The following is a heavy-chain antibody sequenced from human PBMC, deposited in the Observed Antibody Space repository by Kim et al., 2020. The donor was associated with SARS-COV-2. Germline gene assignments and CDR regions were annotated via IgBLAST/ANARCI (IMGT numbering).Heavy chain of an antibody. D-gene: IGHD3-10*01. CDR2: ISGSGGST. CDR1: GFTFSSYA. CDR3: AIWFGELRADY. J-gene: IGHJ4*02. V-gene: IGHV3-23*01. Sequence: LSLTCAASGFTFSSYAMSWVRQAPGKGLEWVSAISGSGGSTYYADSVKGRFTISRDNSKNTLYLQMNSLRAEDTAVYYCAIWFGELRADYWGQGTLVTVSS.